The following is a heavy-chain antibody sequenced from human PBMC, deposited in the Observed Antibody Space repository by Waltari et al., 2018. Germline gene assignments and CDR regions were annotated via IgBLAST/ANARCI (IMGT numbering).Heavy chain of an antibody. CDR2: ISSSSSTI. Sequence: EVQLVESGGGLVQPGGSLRLSCAASGFTFSSYSLNWVRQAPGKGLEWVSYISSSSSTIYYADSVKGRFTISRDNAKNSLFLLMNSLRVEDTAVYYCAREDTNSNGMDVWGQGTTVTVSS. CDR1: GFTFSSYS. J-gene: IGHJ6*02. CDR3: AREDTNSNGMDV. D-gene: IGHD2-8*01. V-gene: IGHV3-48*01.